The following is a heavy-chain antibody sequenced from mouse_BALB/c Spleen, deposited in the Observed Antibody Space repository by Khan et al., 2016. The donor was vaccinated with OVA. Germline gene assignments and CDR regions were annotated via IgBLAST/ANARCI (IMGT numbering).Heavy chain of an antibody. J-gene: IGHJ1*01. CDR1: GYSITSDYA. CDR3: ARRSV. V-gene: IGHV3-2*02. CDR2: INYSGST. Sequence: EVQLQESGPGLVKPSQSLSLTCTVAGYSITSDYAWNWIRQFPGSKLEWMGYINYSGSTSYNPSLKSRISITRDTSKNQFFLQLNSVTTEDTGTYYCARRSVWGAGTTVTVSS.